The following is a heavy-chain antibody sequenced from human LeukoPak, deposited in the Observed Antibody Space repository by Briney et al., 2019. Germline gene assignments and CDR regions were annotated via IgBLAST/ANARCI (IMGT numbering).Heavy chain of an antibody. Sequence: ASVKVSCKASGGTFNSYAISWVRQAPGQGLEWMGGIIPIFGTTNYARKFRGRVTLTADKSTRTAYMELSSLRSEDTAVYYCARDIPLEHARGTPYYDILTGYYNHWGQGTLVTVSS. J-gene: IGHJ5*02. CDR3: ARDIPLEHARGTPYYDILTGYYNH. V-gene: IGHV1-69*06. CDR1: GGTFNSYA. D-gene: IGHD3-9*01. CDR2: IIPIFGTT.